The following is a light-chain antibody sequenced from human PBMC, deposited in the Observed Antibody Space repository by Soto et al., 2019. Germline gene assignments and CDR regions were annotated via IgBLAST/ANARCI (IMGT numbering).Light chain of an antibody. Sequence: IVVTQSPATLSVSPGERDTLSCRASQSVSSSLAWYQQRPGQAPRLLIYDTSTRAAGIAARFSGSGSGTEFTLTISSLQSEDFAVYYCQQYVHWPPGTFGQGTKVDIK. V-gene: IGKV3-15*01. CDR1: QSVSSS. CDR3: QQYVHWPPGT. J-gene: IGKJ1*01. CDR2: DTS.